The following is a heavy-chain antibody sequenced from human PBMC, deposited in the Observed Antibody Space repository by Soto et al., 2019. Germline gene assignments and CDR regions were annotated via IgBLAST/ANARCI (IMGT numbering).Heavy chain of an antibody. CDR2: INAASGNT. CDR3: ARGGYSSGYYYSFDC. D-gene: IGHD3-22*01. J-gene: IGHJ4*02. Sequence: QVQLVQSGAEVKKPGASVKVSCKASGYTFPNYAIHWVRQAPGQRLECMGWINAASGNTKYSQSFQGRVTITRDTSGSKAYMELSSLTSEDTAVYYCARGGYSSGYYYSFDCWGQGTLVTVSS. V-gene: IGHV1-3*01. CDR1: GYTFPNYA.